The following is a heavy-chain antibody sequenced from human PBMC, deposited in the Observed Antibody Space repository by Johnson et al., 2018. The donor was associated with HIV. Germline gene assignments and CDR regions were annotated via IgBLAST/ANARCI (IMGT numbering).Heavy chain of an antibody. CDR3: AKGYCSSTSCYIWPHDAFDI. Sequence: EVQLVESGGGLVQPGGSLRLSCAASGFTFSSYAMSWVRQAPGKGLEWVSAISGSGGSTYYADSVKGRFTISRDNSKNTLYLQMNSLRVEDTAVYYCAKGYCSSTSCYIWPHDAFDIWGQRTMVTASS. CDR2: ISGSGGST. J-gene: IGHJ3*02. D-gene: IGHD2-2*02. V-gene: IGHV3-23*04. CDR1: GFTFSSYA.